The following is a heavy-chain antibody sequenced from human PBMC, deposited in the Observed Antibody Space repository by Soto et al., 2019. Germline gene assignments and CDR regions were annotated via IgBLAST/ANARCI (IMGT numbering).Heavy chain of an antibody. V-gene: IGHV6-1*01. CDR3: ARDMAIDEDYDFWSGYYRGFDY. D-gene: IGHD3-3*01. Sequence: SQTLSLTCAISGDSVSSNSAAWNWIRQSPSRGLEWLGRTYYRSKWYNDYAVSVKSRITINPDTSKNQFSLQLNSVTPEDTAVYYCARDMAIDEDYDFWSGYYRGFDYWGQGTLVTVSS. J-gene: IGHJ4*02. CDR1: GDSVSSNSAA. CDR2: TYYRSKWYN.